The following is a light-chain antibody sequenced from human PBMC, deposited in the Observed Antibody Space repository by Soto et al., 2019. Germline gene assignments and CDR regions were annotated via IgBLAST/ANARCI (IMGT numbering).Light chain of an antibody. J-gene: IGKJ1*01. CDR1: QSIYNY. Sequence: DIQMTQSPSSLSASVGDRVTITFRASQSIYNYLNWYQQKPGKAPKLLIYKASTLKSGVPSRFSGSGSGTEFTLTISSLQPDDFATYYCQQYTRYPQTFGQGTKVDIK. CDR2: KAS. CDR3: QQYTRYPQT. V-gene: IGKV1-5*03.